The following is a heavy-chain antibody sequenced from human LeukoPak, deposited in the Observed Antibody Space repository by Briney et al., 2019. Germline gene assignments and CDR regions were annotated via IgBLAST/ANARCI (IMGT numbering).Heavy chain of an antibody. Sequence: GGSLRLSCAASGVTFSSYAMNWVRQAPGKGLEWVSYIGSSPSTIYYADSAKGRFSISRDNSKNTLSLQMNSLRAEDTAVYYCAKPSSGWTSFDYWGQGTLVTVSS. V-gene: IGHV3-48*03. J-gene: IGHJ4*02. CDR1: GVTFSSYA. CDR3: AKPSSGWTSFDY. D-gene: IGHD6-19*01. CDR2: IGSSPSTI.